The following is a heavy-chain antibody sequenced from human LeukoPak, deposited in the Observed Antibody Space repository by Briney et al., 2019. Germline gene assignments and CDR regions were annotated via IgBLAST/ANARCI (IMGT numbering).Heavy chain of an antibody. D-gene: IGHD2-21*02. J-gene: IGHJ4*02. CDR1: GFTFSSYA. V-gene: IGHV3-23*01. Sequence: GGSLRLSCAASGFTFSSYAMSWVRQAPGKGLEWVSAISGGGDITYYADSVTGRFTISRDNSKDTLFLQMHSLRPGDTAVYYCAREDTPATANYWGQGTLVTISS. CDR2: ISGGGDIT. CDR3: AREDTPATANY.